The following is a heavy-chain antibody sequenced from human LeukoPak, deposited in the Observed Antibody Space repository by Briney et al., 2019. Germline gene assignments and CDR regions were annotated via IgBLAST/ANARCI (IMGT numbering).Heavy chain of an antibody. J-gene: IGHJ4*02. CDR2: IWYDGSNK. D-gene: IGHD2-2*01. CDR3: AKGGVPAAITAFDY. CDR1: GFTFSGYG. Sequence: GGSLRLSCAASGFTFSGYGMHWVRQAPGKGLEWVAVIWYDGSNKYYADSVKGRFTISRDNSKNTLYLQMNSLRAEDTAVYYCAKGGVPAAITAFDYWGQGTLVTVSS. V-gene: IGHV3-33*06.